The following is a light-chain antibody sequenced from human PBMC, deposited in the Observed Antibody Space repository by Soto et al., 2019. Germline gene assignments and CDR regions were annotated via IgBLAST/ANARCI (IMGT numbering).Light chain of an antibody. CDR2: GAS. CDR3: QQRSNWPPT. V-gene: IGKV3-15*01. Sequence: EIVMTQSPATLSVSPGERATLSCRTSQSVTSNLAWYQQKPGQAPRLLIYGASTRATGIPARFSGSGSGTEFTLTISSLEPEDFAVYYCQQRSNWPPTFGQGTKVDI. CDR1: QSVTSN. J-gene: IGKJ1*01.